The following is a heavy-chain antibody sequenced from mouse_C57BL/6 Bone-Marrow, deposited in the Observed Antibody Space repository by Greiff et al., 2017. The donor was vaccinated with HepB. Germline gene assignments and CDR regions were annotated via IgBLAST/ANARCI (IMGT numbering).Heavy chain of an antibody. J-gene: IGHJ4*01. CDR2: ISNLAYSI. V-gene: IGHV5-15*04. CDR3: ARRNTTVDYAMDY. Sequence: EVKVVESGGGLVQPGGSLKLSCAASGFTFSDYGMAWVRQAPRKGPEWVAFISNLAYSIYYADTVTGRFTISRENAKNTLYLEMSSLRSEDTAMYYCARRNTTVDYAMDYWGQGTSVTVSS. CDR1: GFTFSDYG. D-gene: IGHD1-1*01.